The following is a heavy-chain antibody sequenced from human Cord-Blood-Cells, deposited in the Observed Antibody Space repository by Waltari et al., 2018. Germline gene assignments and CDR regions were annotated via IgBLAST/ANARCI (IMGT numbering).Heavy chain of an antibody. CDR1: GWSFSASY. CDR3: AGRTGDRDY. D-gene: IGHD7-27*01. V-gene: IGHV4-34*01. J-gene: IGHJ4*02. Sequence: QLQLQPWGAGLLKPSETLSLTCAVYGWSFSASYWSWIRQPPGKGLEWIGEINHSGSTNYNPSLKSRVTISVDTSKNQFSLKLSSVTAADTAVYYCAGRTGDRDYWGQGTLVTVSS. CDR2: INHSGST.